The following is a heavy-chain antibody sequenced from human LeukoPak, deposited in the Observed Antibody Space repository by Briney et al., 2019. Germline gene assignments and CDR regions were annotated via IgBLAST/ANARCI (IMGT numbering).Heavy chain of an antibody. CDR3: ARGEGYSSSLDY. J-gene: IGHJ4*02. CDR2: IYYSGST. D-gene: IGHD6-13*01. Sequence: SETLSLTCTVSGGSISSSSYYWGWIRQPPGKGLEWIGSIYYSGSTYYNPSLKSRVTISVDTSKNQFSLKLSSVTAADTAAYYCARGEGYSSSLDYWGQGTLVTVSS. V-gene: IGHV4-39*07. CDR1: GGSISSSSYY.